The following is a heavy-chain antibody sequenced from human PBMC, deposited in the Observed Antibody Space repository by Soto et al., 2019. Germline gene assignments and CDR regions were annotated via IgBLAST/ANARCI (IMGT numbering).Heavy chain of an antibody. Sequence: PGGSLRLSCAASGFTFSDYYMNWIRQAPGKGLEWVSYISGSGSTMYYAGSVKGRFTISRDNAKNSLYLQMNSLRAEDTALYYCARVCSPMFRRLSMNFDHRGQGALVTVSS. CDR1: GFTFSDYY. CDR2: ISGSGSTM. V-gene: IGHV3-11*01. D-gene: IGHD3-10*01. CDR3: ARVCSPMFRRLSMNFDH. J-gene: IGHJ4*02.